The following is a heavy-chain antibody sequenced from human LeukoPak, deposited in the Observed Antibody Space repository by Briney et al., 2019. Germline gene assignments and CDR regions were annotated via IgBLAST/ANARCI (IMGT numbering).Heavy chain of an antibody. CDR3: ARERARYCSSTSCVIFDY. CDR1: GFTFSSYW. CDR2: IKQDGSEK. J-gene: IGHJ4*02. D-gene: IGHD2-2*01. Sequence: GGSLRLSCAASGFTFSSYWMSWVRQAPGKGLEWVANIKQDGSEKYYVDSVKGRFTISRDNAKNSLYLQMNSLRAEDMAVYYCARERARYCSSTSCVIFDYWGQGTLVTVSS. V-gene: IGHV3-7*01.